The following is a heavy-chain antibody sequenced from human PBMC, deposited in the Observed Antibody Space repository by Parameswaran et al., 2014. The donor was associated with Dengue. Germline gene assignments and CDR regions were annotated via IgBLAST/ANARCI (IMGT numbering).Heavy chain of an antibody. CDR3: ANAVGANPFDY. D-gene: IGHD1-26*01. V-gene: IGHV3-23*01. Sequence: RWIRQPPGKGLEWVSAISGSGGSTYYADSVKGRFTISRDNSKNTLYLQMNSLRAEDTAVYYCANAVGANPFDYWGQGTLVTVSS. CDR2: ISGSGGST. J-gene: IGHJ4*02.